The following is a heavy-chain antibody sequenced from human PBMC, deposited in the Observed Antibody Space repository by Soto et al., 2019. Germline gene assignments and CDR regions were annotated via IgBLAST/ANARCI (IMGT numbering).Heavy chain of an antibody. CDR3: ATAIMVRGVRFDR. Sequence: QLVESGGGLIQPGGSLRLSCAVSGFSVSGKYMSWVRQAPGKGLDWVSVIYSGGSAYYADSVKGRFTISRDESQNTLYLQMNCRRAEDTAVYYFATAIMVRGVRFDRWGQGTLVSVSS. D-gene: IGHD3-10*01. V-gene: IGHV3-53*01. CDR2: IYSGGSA. J-gene: IGHJ4*02. CDR1: GFSVSGKY.